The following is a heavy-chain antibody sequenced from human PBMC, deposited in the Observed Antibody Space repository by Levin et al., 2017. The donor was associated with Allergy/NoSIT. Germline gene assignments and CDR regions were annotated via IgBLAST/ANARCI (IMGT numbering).Heavy chain of an antibody. CDR1: GFTFRTFW. D-gene: IGHD3-10*01. V-gene: IGHV3-7*01. J-gene: IGHJ4*02. CDR3: ARDHDGEDEYFDF. CDR2: IKQDGSDK. Sequence: GGSLRLSCAASGFTFRTFWMSWVRQAPGKGPEWVANIKQDGSDKYYVDSVEGRFTVSRDNTKNSLYLQMNSLRVEDTAVYYCARDHDGEDEYFDFWGQGTLVTVSS.